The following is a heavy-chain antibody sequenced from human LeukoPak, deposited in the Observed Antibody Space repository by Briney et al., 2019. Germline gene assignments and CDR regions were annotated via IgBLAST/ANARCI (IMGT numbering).Heavy chain of an antibody. V-gene: IGHV3-49*04. CDR2: IRSEAYGGTT. CDR3: TRDTGDGFDY. CDR1: GFTFGDYA. J-gene: IGHJ4*02. Sequence: GRSLRLSCTASGFTFGDYAISWVRQAPGKGLEWVGFIRSEAYGGTTEYAASVKGRFTISRDDSKSIAYLQMNSLKTEDTAVYYCTRDTGDGFDYWGQGTLVTVSS. D-gene: IGHD7-27*01.